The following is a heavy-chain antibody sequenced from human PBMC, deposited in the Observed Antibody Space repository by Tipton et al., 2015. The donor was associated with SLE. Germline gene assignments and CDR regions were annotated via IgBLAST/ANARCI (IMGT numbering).Heavy chain of an antibody. CDR3: ARGPSCSSTSCYTLYFDY. CDR1: GFTFSSYE. CDR2: ISSSGSTI. D-gene: IGHD2-2*02. J-gene: IGHJ4*02. V-gene: IGHV3-48*03. Sequence: SLRLSCAASGFTFSSYEMNWARQAPGKGLEWVSYISSSGSTIYYADSVKGRFTISRDNAKNSLYLQMNSLGAEDTAVYYCARGPSCSSTSCYTLYFDYWGQGTLVTVSS.